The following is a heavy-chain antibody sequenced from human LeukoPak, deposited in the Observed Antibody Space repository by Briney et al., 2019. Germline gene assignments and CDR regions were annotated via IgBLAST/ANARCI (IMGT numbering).Heavy chain of an antibody. CDR3: ARGKGSTTRYCFDY. D-gene: IGHD2-2*01. J-gene: IGHJ4*02. CDR1: GFTFSDYY. V-gene: IGHV3-11*06. Sequence: GGSLRLSCAASGFTFSDYYMSWIRQAPGKGLEWVSYISTSGTYTNYADSVKGRFTISRDNAKNSLYLQMNSLRAEDTAVYYCARGKGSTTRYCFDYWGQGTLVTVSS. CDR2: ISTSGTYT.